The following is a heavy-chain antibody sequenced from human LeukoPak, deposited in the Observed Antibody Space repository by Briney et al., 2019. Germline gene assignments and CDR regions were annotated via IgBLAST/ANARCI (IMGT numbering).Heavy chain of an antibody. D-gene: IGHD4-17*01. V-gene: IGHV4-59*01. J-gene: IGHJ6*04. CDR3: ARASTVTTVDV. Sequence: SETLSFTCTVSGDSISGYFWTWIRQPPGKGLEWIGYIYYRGDTNYNPSLKSRVTISVDTSKNQFSLKLSSVTTADTAVYYCARASTVTTVDVWGTGTTVTVSS. CDR2: IYYRGDT. CDR1: GDSISGYF.